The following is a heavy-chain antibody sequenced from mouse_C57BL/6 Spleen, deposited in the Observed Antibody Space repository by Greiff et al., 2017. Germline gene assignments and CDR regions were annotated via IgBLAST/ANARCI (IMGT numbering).Heavy chain of an antibody. CDR3: ARRDEELRRAMDY. Sequence: QVQLQQPGAELVRPGASVKLSCKASGYTFTSYWMHWVKQRPGQGLEWIGMIHPNSGSTNYNEKFKSKATLTVDKSSSTAYMQLSSLTSEDSAVYYCARRDEELRRAMDYWGQGTSVTVSS. CDR1: GYTFTSYW. V-gene: IGHV1-64*01. J-gene: IGHJ4*01. CDR2: IHPNSGST. D-gene: IGHD2-4*01.